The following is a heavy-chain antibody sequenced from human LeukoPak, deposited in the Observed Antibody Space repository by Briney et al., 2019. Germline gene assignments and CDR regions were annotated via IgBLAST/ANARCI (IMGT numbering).Heavy chain of an antibody. D-gene: IGHD6-13*01. CDR1: GFTFDNYA. CDR3: AKVLGSSNWYSLGY. V-gene: IGHV3-43*02. CDR2: ISGGGGST. Sequence: PGGSLRLSCAASGFTFDNYAMHWVRQAPGKGLEWVSLISGGGGSTSYADSVKGRFTISRDNSKGSLYLQMNSLTTEDTALYYCAKVLGSSNWYSLGYWGQGTLVTVSS. J-gene: IGHJ4*02.